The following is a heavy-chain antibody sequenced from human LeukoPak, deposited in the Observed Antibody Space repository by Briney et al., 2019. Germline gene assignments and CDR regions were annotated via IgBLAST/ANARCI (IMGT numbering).Heavy chain of an antibody. CDR2: INHSGST. CDR1: GGSLSGYY. V-gene: IGHV4-34*01. J-gene: IGHJ3*02. Sequence: SETLSLTCAVYGGSLSGYYWCWIRQPPRTGLEWIGEINHSGSTNYNPSLTSRVTISVDTSKNQFSLKLRSVTAADTAVYYCARTRRRSITIFGVVMAAFDIWGEGTMVTVSS. CDR3: ARTRRRSITIFGVVMAAFDI. D-gene: IGHD3-3*01.